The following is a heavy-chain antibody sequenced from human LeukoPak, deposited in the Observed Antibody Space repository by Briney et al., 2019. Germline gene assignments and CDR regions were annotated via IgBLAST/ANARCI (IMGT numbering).Heavy chain of an antibody. Sequence: GGSLRLSCAACRFPFTRHAMGWVRQAPGKGLEWVSTTGLESVHTLCADSVQGRFTVSRDNSRNTLDLQMDNLTVDDTAIYYCVRGDDIGKHPTRAYYFDIWGQGTLVSVSS. J-gene: IGHJ4*02. D-gene: IGHD3-10*01. V-gene: IGHV3-23*01. CDR3: VRGDDIGKHPTRAYYFDI. CDR2: TGLESVHT. CDR1: RFPFTRHA.